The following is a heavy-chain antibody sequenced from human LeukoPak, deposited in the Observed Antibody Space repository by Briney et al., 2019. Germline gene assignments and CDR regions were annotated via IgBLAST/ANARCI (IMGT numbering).Heavy chain of an antibody. J-gene: IGHJ5*02. CDR1: GDSVTSSLSY. CDR2: LFYPGRT. CDR3: ARLNTRLTILA. D-gene: IGHD3-3*01. V-gene: IGHV4-39*02. Sequence: SETLSLTCAVSGDSVTSSLSYWGWIRQSPGKGLEGVGCLFYPGRTYSNPSLKTRVTISADPSKNHFSLNLTSVTAADTAVYYCARLNTRLTILAWGQGTLVTVSS.